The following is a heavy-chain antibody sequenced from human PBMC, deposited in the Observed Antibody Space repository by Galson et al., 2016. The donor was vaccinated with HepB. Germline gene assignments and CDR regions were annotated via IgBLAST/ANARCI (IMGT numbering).Heavy chain of an antibody. CDR3: ARDLLNLAAPDY. CDR2: ISGTNGFI. V-gene: IGHV3-21*01. D-gene: IGHD6-13*01. J-gene: IGHJ4*02. Sequence: SLRLSCAASGFTFSNYNMNWVRQAPGKGLEWVSSISGTNGFIYQADSVKGRFTISRDNAKNSLYLQMSSLRADDTAVYFCARDLLNLAAPDYWGQGTLVTVSS. CDR1: GFTFSNYN.